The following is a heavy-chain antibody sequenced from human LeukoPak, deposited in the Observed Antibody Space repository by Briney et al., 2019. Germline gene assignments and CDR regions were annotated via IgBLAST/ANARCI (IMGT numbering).Heavy chain of an antibody. Sequence: SGGSLRLSCATSVFTFSSYWMTWVRQAPGKGLEWVASIVEDGSETYYLDSVKGRFTFSRDNAKNSLYLQMNSLRGEDTAVYYCARDPTRRFDLWGQGTPVTVSS. CDR2: IVEDGSET. V-gene: IGHV3-7*01. J-gene: IGHJ4*02. CDR1: VFTFSSYW. CDR3: ARDPTRRFDL.